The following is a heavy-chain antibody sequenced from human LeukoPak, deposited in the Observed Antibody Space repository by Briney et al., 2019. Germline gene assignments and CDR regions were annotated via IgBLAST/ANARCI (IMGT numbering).Heavy chain of an antibody. CDR2: IYHSGST. J-gene: IGHJ6*02. V-gene: IGHV4-30-2*01. CDR1: GGSISSGGYS. CDR3: ARDRYGMDV. Sequence: PSQTLSLACAVSGGSISSGGYSWSWIRQPPGKGLEWIGYIYHSGSTYYNPSLKSRVTISVDRSKNQFSLKLSSVTAADTAVYYCARDRYGMDVWGQGTTVTVSS.